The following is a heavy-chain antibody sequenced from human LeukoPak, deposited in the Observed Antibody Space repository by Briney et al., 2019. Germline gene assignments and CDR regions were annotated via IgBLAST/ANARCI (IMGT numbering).Heavy chain of an antibody. V-gene: IGHV3-66*01. Sequence: GGSLRLSCAASGFIVSTNYMSWVRQAPGKGLEWVSVLYSGGTTYYADSVKGRFTISRDNSKNTLYLQMNSLRAEDTAVYYCAKRDVVRGVIDALFFDYWGQGTLVTVSS. CDR1: GFIVSTNY. CDR3: AKRDVVRGVIDALFFDY. D-gene: IGHD3-10*01. J-gene: IGHJ4*02. CDR2: LYSGGTT.